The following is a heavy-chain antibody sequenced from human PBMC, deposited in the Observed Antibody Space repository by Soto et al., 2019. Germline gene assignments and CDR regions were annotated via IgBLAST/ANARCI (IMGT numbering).Heavy chain of an antibody. J-gene: IGHJ6*02. V-gene: IGHV1-18*01. D-gene: IGHD3-16*01. CDR1: GYTFTSYG. Sequence: QVQLVQSGAEVKNPGASVKVSCKASGYTFTSYGIGWARQAPGQGLEWMGWINTYNGNTNYAQNVQGRVTLTTDTSTSTAYMELRSLRSNATAIYYCAMVDVYVTPSPQDVWGQGTTVIVSS. CDR2: INTYNGNT. CDR3: AMVDVYVTPSPQDV.